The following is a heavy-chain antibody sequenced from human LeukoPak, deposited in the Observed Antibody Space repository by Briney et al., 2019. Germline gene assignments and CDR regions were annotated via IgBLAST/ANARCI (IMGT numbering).Heavy chain of an antibody. Sequence: GGSLRLSCAASGFTFSSYSMNWVRQAPGKGLEWVSPISSSSSYIYYTDSVKGRFTLSRDNAKKSLYLQMNSLRAEDTAVYYCARAPHPYCSGGNCIYFDYWGQGTLVTVSS. CDR2: ISSSSSYI. CDR1: GFTFSSYS. J-gene: IGHJ4*02. V-gene: IGHV3-21*01. D-gene: IGHD2-15*01. CDR3: ARAPHPYCSGGNCIYFDY.